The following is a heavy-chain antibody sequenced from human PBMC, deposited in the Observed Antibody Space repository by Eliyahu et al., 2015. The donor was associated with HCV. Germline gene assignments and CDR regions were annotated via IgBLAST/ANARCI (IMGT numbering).Heavy chain of an antibody. CDR1: GFTFSSYS. J-gene: IGHJ6*02. D-gene: IGHD6-6*01. CDR2: ISSRSRTT. V-gene: IGHV3-48*02. Sequence: EVQLVESGGGLVQPGGSLRLSCAASGFTFSSYSMNWVRQAPGKGLEGVSYISSRSRTTYYADSVKGRFTISRDNAKNSLYLQMNSPRDEDTAVYYCARDGEYSSSSGFVYYYGMDVWGQGTTVTVSS. CDR3: ARDGEYSSSSGFVYYYGMDV.